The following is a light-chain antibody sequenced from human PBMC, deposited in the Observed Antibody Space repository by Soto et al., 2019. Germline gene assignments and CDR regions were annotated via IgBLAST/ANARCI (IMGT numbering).Light chain of an antibody. J-gene: IGKJ1*01. V-gene: IGKV3-11*01. Sequence: EIVFTQSPATLSLSPGERDTFSCKASQSVGTSLAWFQQKPGQAPRLLVYDASVRATGIPARVSGSVSGTAVTLTISRLQPEDSAMYYCQQSSNWPPWTFGRGTRVEI. CDR2: DAS. CDR3: QQSSNWPPWT. CDR1: QSVGTS.